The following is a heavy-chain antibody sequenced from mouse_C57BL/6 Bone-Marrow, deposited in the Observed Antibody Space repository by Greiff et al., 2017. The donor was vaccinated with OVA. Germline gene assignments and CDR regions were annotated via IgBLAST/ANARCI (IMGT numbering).Heavy chain of an antibody. CDR3: AMVFYYSNYAFYYYAMDY. V-gene: IGHV1-63*01. CDR2: IYPGGGYT. D-gene: IGHD2-5*01. Sequence: QVQLQQSGAELVRPGTSVKMSCKASGYTFTNYWIGWAKQRPGHGLEWIGDIYPGGGYTNYNEKFKGKAKLTAAKSYSTAFMQFSSLTSDDSAIYYCAMVFYYSNYAFYYYAMDYWGQGTSVTVSS. CDR1: GYTFTNYW. J-gene: IGHJ4*01.